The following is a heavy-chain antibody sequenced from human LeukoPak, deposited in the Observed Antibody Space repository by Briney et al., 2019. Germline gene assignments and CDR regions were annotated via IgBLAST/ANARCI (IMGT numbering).Heavy chain of an antibody. Sequence: SESLSLTCTVAGGSISSYYWSWIRQPAGKGLEWIGRIYTSGSTNYNPSLKSRVTMSVDTPKNQFSLKLSSVTAADTAVYYCARDRSVRGVITPYFAYWGQGTLVTASS. V-gene: IGHV4-4*07. J-gene: IGHJ4*02. CDR3: ARDRSVRGVITPYFAY. D-gene: IGHD3-10*01. CDR1: GGSISSYY. CDR2: IYTSGST.